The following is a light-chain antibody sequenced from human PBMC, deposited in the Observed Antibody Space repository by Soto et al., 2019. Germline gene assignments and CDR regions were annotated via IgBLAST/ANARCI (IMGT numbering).Light chain of an antibody. CDR2: GAS. CDR1: PSIGSY. Sequence: EVVMTQSPATPSVSPGEIATLSCKATPSIGSYLAWYQQKPGQAPRLLIYGASARATGIPARFSGSGSGTEFTLTISSLQSEDFAVYSCQQYNNWPWVTFGQGTMLEI. CDR3: QQYNNWPWVT. V-gene: IGKV3-15*01. J-gene: IGKJ2*01.